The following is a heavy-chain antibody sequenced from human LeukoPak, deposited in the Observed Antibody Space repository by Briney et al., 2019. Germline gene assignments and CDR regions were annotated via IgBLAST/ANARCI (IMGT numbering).Heavy chain of an antibody. CDR3: AKGVSRGLRGFDY. D-gene: IGHD4-17*01. V-gene: IGHV3-23*01. J-gene: IGHJ4*02. Sequence: PGGSLRLSCAASGFTFSSYAMSWVRQAPGKGLEWVSASTGSGATTYYADSVKGRFTISRDNSKSTMYLEMNSLRAEDTAVYYCAKGVSRGLRGFDYWGQGTLVTVSS. CDR2: STGSGATT. CDR1: GFTFSSYA.